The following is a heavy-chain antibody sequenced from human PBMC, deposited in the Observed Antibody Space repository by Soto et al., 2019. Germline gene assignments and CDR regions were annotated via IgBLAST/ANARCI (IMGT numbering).Heavy chain of an antibody. D-gene: IGHD3-22*01. CDR3: ARRHVNYYDSSGYFDY. CDR1: GGTFSSYA. CDR2: IIPIFGTA. V-gene: IGHV1-69*13. Sequence: SGKVSNKASGGTFSSYAISWVRQAPGQGLEWMGGIIPIFGTANYAQKFQGRVTITADESTSTAYMELSSLRSEDTAVYYCARRHVNYYDSSGYFDYWGQGTRVTV. J-gene: IGHJ4*02.